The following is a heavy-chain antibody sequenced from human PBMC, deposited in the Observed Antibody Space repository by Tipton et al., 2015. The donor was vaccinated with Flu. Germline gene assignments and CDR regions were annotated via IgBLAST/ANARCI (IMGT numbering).Heavy chain of an antibody. CDR2: ISWDSGNK. CDR3: VRGSSWYTH. CDR1: GFTFEDHA. J-gene: IGHJ4*02. D-gene: IGHD2-2*02. V-gene: IGHV3-9*01. Sequence: SLRLSCVASGFTFEDHAMFWVRQGPGKGLEWVSGISWDSGNKDYADSVKGRFIISRDNAKSSLFLQMNSLRTEDTAFYYCVRGSSWYTHWGQGTLVTVSS.